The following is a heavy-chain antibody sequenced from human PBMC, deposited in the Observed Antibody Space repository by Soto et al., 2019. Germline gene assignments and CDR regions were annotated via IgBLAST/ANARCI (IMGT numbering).Heavy chain of an antibody. V-gene: IGHV3-73*01. J-gene: IGHJ6*03. CDR3: SKDSGVAGTTGVYYYCYMDV. D-gene: IGHD1-7*01. CDR1: GFTLSGSG. CDR2: IRSKANSYAT. Sequence: PGGSLRRSCAASGFTLSGSGMHWVRQESGKGLEWVGRIRSKANSYATAYAASVEGRFTISRDDSQNTAYLAMNSLKTEDTAVYYCSKDSGVAGTTGVYYYCYMDVWGKGTTVTVSS.